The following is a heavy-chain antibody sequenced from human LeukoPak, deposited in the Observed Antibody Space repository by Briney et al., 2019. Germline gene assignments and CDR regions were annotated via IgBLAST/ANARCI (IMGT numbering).Heavy chain of an antibody. CDR1: GFTFSSYA. Sequence: GSLRLSCAASGFTFSSYAMSWVRQAPGKGLEWVSAISGSGGSTYYADSVKGRFTISRDNAKNSLYLQMNSLRAEDTAVYYCARYGAPETWSGLYYYYYMDVWGKGTTVTVSS. D-gene: IGHD3-3*01. J-gene: IGHJ6*03. CDR2: ISGSGGST. V-gene: IGHV3-23*01. CDR3: ARYGAPETWSGLYYYYYMDV.